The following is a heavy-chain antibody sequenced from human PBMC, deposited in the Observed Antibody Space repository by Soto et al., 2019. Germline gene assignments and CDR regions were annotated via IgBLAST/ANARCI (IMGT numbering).Heavy chain of an antibody. Sequence: GESLKISCKGSGYSFTSYWISWVRQMPGKGLEWMGRIDPSDSYTNYSPSFQGHVTISADKSISTAYLQWSSLKASDTAMYYCARHYRDIVVVVAATFDYWGQGTLVTVSS. CDR2: IDPSDSYT. CDR3: ARHYRDIVVVVAATFDY. D-gene: IGHD2-15*01. J-gene: IGHJ4*02. CDR1: GYSFTSYW. V-gene: IGHV5-10-1*01.